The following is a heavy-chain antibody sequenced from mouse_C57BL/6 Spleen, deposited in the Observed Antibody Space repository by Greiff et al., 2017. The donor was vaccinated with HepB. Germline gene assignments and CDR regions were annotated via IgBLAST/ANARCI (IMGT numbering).Heavy chain of an antibody. V-gene: IGHV1-82*01. D-gene: IGHD3-2*02. Sequence: QVQLQQSGPELVQPGASVKISCKASGYAFSSSWMNWVKQRPGTGLEWIGRIYPGDGDTNYNGKFKGKATLTADKSSSTAYMQLSSLTSEDYAVYFCAREGGTGQLRLQGWFAYWGQGTLVTVSA. CDR1: GYAFSSSW. J-gene: IGHJ3*01. CDR2: IYPGDGDT. CDR3: AREGGTGQLRLQGWFAY.